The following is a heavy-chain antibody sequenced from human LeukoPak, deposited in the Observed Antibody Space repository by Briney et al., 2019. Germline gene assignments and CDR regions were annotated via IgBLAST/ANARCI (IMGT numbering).Heavy chain of an antibody. CDR1: GGSFSGYY. D-gene: IGHD6-13*01. CDR3: ARGGIAAAGRFDN. Sequence: SETLSLTCAVYGGSFSGYYWSWIRQPPGKGLEWIGEINHSGSTNYNPSLKSRVTISVDTSKNQFSLKLSSVTAADAAVYYCARGGIAAAGRFDNWGQGTLVTVSS. V-gene: IGHV4-34*01. J-gene: IGHJ4*02. CDR2: INHSGST.